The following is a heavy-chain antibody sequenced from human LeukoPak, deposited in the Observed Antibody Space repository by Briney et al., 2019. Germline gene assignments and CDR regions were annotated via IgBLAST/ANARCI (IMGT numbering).Heavy chain of an antibody. D-gene: IGHD6-13*01. CDR2: INWNGGST. V-gene: IGHV3-20*01. J-gene: IGHJ6*02. CDR3: ARYSSSWSYYYGMDV. Sequence: GGSLRLSCAASGFTFDDYGVSWVRQAPGKGLEWVSGINWNGGSTGYADSVKGRFTISRDNAKNSLYLQMNSLRAEDTALYHCARYSSSWSYYYGMDVWGQGTTVTVSS. CDR1: GFTFDDYG.